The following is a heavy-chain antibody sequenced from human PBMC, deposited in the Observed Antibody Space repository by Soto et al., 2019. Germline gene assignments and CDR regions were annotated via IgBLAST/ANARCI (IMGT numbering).Heavy chain of an antibody. D-gene: IGHD3-10*01. V-gene: IGHV1-3*01. CDR3: ARGGGWVGEASFDS. CDR1: GYTFTSYT. CDR2: INAGNGRE. Sequence: QVQLEQSGAEVKKPGASVKVSCKTSGYTFTSYTLHWVRQAPGQGLEWMGWINAGNGREKYSQRFQDRVSLSTDKSAPPAYRELRSPKSEDTAMYYCARGGGWVGEASFDSWGQGTLVTVSS. J-gene: IGHJ4*02.